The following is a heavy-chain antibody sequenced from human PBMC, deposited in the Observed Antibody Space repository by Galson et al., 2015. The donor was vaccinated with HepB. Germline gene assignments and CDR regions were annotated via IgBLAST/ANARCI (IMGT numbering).Heavy chain of an antibody. D-gene: IGHD2-2*01. CDR3: ARDFSRRPSRGFDY. J-gene: IGHJ4*02. CDR2: ISYDGSNK. CDR1: GFTFSSYA. Sequence: SLRLSCAASGFTFSSYAMHWVRQAPGKGLEWVAVISYDGSNKYYADSVKGRFTISRDNSKNTLYLQMNSLRAEDTAVYYCARDFSRRPSRGFDYWGQGTLVTVSS. V-gene: IGHV3-30-3*01.